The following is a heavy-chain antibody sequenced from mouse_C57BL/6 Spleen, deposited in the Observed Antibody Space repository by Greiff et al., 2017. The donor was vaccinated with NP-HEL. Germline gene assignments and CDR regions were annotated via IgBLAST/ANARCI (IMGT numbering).Heavy chain of an antibody. D-gene: IGHD2-2*01. CDR3: ARLMVTTSYYAMDY. V-gene: IGHV1-61*01. J-gene: IGHJ4*01. CDR1: GYTFTSYW. Sequence: QVQLKQPGAELVRPGSSVKLSCKASGYTFTSYWMDWVKQRPGQGLEWIGNIYPSDSETHYNQKFKDKATLTVDKSSSNAYMQLSSLTAEDSAGYYCARLMVTTSYYAMDYWGQGTSVTVSS. CDR2: IYPSDSET.